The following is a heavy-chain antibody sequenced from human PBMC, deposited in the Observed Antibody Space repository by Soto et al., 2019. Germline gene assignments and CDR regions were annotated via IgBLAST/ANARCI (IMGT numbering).Heavy chain of an antibody. Sequence: SETLSLTCAVSVGSISSGGYSWSWIRQPPGKGLEWIGYIYQSGSTYYNPSLKSRVTISADRSRNQFSLKLSSVTAADTAVYFCATQSYSNSGAYYYYAMDVWGQGTTVTVSS. CDR3: ATQSYSNSGAYYYYAMDV. J-gene: IGHJ6*02. CDR1: VGSISSGGYS. D-gene: IGHD4-4*01. V-gene: IGHV4-30-2*01. CDR2: IYQSGST.